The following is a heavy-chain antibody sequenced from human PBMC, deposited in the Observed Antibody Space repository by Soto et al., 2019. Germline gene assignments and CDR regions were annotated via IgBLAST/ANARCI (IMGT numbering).Heavy chain of an antibody. CDR2: IRYSEST. Sequence: QVQLQQSGPGLVKPSQTLSLTCTVSGDSISSGGYYWTWVRQRPGKGQEWIGYIRYSESTYYNPSLKSRLIVSIDTSKNQFSLRLSSVTAADTAVYFCTRGAWGYAFDVWGQGTMVTVSS. CDR3: TRGAWGYAFDV. J-gene: IGHJ3*01. CDR1: GDSISSGGYY. D-gene: IGHD3-16*01. V-gene: IGHV4-31*03.